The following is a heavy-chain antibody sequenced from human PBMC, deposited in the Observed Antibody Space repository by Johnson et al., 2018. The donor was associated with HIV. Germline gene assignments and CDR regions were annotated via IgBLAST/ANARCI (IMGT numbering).Heavy chain of an antibody. CDR2: ISGSGGAI. CDR1: GFTFSDYY. D-gene: IGHD6-19*01. CDR3: VRGLYSSAWYFGDLDAFDV. V-gene: IGHV3-11*04. Sequence: QVQLVESGGGLVKPGGSLRLSCAASGFTFSDYYMSWIRQAPGKGLVWVSYISGSGGAIYYADSVKGRFTISRGNAKNSLYLQMNSLRAGDTAVYYCVRGLYSSAWYFGDLDAFDVWGQGTMVTVSS. J-gene: IGHJ3*01.